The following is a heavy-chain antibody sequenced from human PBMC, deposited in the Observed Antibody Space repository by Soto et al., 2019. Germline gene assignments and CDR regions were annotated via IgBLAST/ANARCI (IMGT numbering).Heavy chain of an antibody. CDR2: IAYSGRT. V-gene: IGHV4-59*01. D-gene: IGHD3-10*01. CDR3: ARGRFGAYVDF. Sequence: QVQLQESGPGLVKPSETLSLSCTVSGDSMRNSYWSWIRQSPGKGLEWMAYIAYSGRTEVKPSLQSRVTVSSDTSKNQFFLTLNSVTAADTATYYCARGRFGAYVDFWGQGTLVAVSS. CDR1: GDSMRNSY. J-gene: IGHJ4*02.